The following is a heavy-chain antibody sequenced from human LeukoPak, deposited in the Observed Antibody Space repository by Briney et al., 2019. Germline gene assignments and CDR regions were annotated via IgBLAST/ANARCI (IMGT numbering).Heavy chain of an antibody. CDR1: GFTFSSYA. D-gene: IGHD3-10*01. Sequence: GGSLRLSCAASGFTFSSYAMHWVRQAPGKGLEWVAVISYDGSNKYYADSVKGRFTISRDNSKNTLYLQMNSLRAEDTAVYYCARDYGSGVYGMDVWGQGTTVTVSS. V-gene: IGHV3-30-3*01. J-gene: IGHJ6*02. CDR3: ARDYGSGVYGMDV. CDR2: ISYDGSNK.